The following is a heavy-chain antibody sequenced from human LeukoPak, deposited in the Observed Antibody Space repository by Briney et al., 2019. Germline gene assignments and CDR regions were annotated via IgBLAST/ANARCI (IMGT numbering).Heavy chain of an antibody. CDR2: IIYDGSST. V-gene: IGHV3-74*01. Sequence: GSLILSCAASGVTSNNNWMHWGRQPPGGGLVWFSRIIYDGSSTTYADSVKGRFTISRDNAKNTLYLQMNSLRAEDTAVYYCARVTYYFASRSLAIYYFDYWGQGTLVTVSS. D-gene: IGHD3-10*01. CDR3: ARVTYYFASRSLAIYYFDY. CDR1: GVTSNNNW. J-gene: IGHJ4*02.